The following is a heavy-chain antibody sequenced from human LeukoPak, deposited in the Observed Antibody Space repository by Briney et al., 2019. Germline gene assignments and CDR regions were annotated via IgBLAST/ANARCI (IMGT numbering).Heavy chain of an antibody. J-gene: IGHJ4*02. D-gene: IGHD6-6*01. CDR2: INHSGST. V-gene: IGHV4-34*08. CDR1: GFTFSSYS. CDR3: AGTFIAARLDY. Sequence: PGGSLGLSCAASGFTFSSYSMNWVRQPPGKGLEWIGEINHSGSTNYNPSLKSRVTISVDTSKNQFSLKLSSVTAADTAVYYCAGTFIAARLDYWGQGTLVTVSS.